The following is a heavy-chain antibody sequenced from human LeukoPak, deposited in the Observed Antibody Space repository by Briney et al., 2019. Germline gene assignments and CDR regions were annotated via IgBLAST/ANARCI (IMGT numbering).Heavy chain of an antibody. V-gene: IGHV3-23*01. Sequence: PGGSLRLSCAASGFTFSSYAMSWVRQAPGKGLGWVSAISGSGGSTYYADSVKGRFTISRDNSKNTLYLQMNSLRAEDTAVYYCAKGGIVVVPAAIFQWGPFDYWGQGTLVTVSS. CDR2: ISGSGGST. CDR3: AKGGIVVVPAAIFQWGPFDY. CDR1: GFTFSSYA. D-gene: IGHD2-2*01. J-gene: IGHJ4*02.